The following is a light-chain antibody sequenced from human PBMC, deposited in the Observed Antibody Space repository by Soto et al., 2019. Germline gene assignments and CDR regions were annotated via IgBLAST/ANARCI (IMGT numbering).Light chain of an antibody. CDR2: AAS. CDR3: QQSYRTAFA. CDR1: QSISSH. Sequence: DIQMTQSPSSLPASVGDRVTITCRAGQSISSHLKWYQQRPGKAPELLIFAASSLLSGVPSRFSVRGTGPEFTVTNRSLQTSDLATYSCQQSYRTAFALGPGTIGDLK. V-gene: IGKV1-39*01. J-gene: IGKJ3*01.